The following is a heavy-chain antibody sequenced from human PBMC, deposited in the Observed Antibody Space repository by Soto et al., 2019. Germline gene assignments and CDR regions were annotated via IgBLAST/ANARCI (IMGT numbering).Heavy chain of an antibody. CDR3: ARVLGYYDSSGYLDY. D-gene: IGHD3-22*01. Sequence: SETLSLTCAVSGGSISSGGYSGSWIRQPPGKGLEWIGYIYHSGSTYYNPSLKSRVTISVDRSKNQFSLKLSSVTAADTAVYYCARVLGYYDSSGYLDYWGQGTLVTVSS. V-gene: IGHV4-30-2*01. CDR1: GGSISSGGYS. J-gene: IGHJ4*02. CDR2: IYHSGST.